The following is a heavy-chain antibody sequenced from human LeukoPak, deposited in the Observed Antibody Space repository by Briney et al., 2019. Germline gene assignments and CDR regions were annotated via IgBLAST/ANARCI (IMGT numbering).Heavy chain of an antibody. CDR2: IWYDGSKK. V-gene: IGHV3-33*01. CDR1: GFIFSNYG. CDR3: ARELYTYYLDY. D-gene: IGHD3-10*01. J-gene: IGHJ4*02. Sequence: GGSLRLSCVASGFIFSNYGMHWVRQAPGKGLEWVAVIWYDGSKKYFADSVKGRFTISRDNSKNTLYLQMNSLRAEDTAIYYGARELYTYYLDYWGQGTLVTVSS.